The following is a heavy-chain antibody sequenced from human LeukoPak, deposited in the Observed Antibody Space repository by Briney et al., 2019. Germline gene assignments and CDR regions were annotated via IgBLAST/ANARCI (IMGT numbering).Heavy chain of an antibody. V-gene: IGHV3-11*04. CDR2: ISSSGSTI. CDR1: GFTCSDYY. J-gene: IGHJ4*02. Sequence: GGSLRLSCAASGFTCSDYYMSWIRQAPGKGLQWISYISSSGSTIYYADSVKGRFTISRDNAKNSLYLQMNSLRAEDTAVYYCARGSYGDFPSYTDFDYWGQGTLVTVSS. D-gene: IGHD4-17*01. CDR3: ARGSYGDFPSYTDFDY.